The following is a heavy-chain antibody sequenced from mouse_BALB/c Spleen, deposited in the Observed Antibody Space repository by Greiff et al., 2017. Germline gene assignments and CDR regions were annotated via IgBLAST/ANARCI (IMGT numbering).Heavy chain of an antibody. D-gene: IGHD1-1*01. CDR2: ISSGGSYT. V-gene: IGHV5-9-3*01. CDR3: ARLDGSSPFAY. J-gene: IGHJ3*01. Sequence: EVKLVESGGGLVKPGGSLKLSCAASGFTFSSYAMSWVRQTPEKRLEWVATISSGGSYTYYPDSVKGRFTISRDNAKNTLYLQMSSLRSEDTAMYYCARLDGSSPFAYWGQGTLVTVSA. CDR1: GFTFSSYA.